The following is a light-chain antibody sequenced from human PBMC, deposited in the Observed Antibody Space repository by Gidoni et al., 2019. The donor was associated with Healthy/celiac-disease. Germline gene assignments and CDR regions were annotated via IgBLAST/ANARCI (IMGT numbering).Light chain of an antibody. CDR1: QSVSSN. CDR3: QQYNNCPYA. V-gene: IGKV3-15*01. CDR2: GAS. J-gene: IGKJ2*01. Sequence: EIVMTQPPATLSVSPGVRATLSCRASQSVSSNLAWYQQKPGQAPRLLIYGASTRATGIPARFSGSGSGTEFTLTISSLQSEDFAVYYCQQYNNCPYAFGQGTKLEIK.